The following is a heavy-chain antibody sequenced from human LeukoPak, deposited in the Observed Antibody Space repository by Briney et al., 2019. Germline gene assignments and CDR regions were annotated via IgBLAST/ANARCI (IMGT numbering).Heavy chain of an antibody. CDR2: IYTSGST. V-gene: IGHV4-61*02. CDR1: GGSISSGSYY. J-gene: IGHJ6*03. D-gene: IGHD3-3*01. Sequence: SETLSLTCTVSGGSISSGSYYWSWIRQPAGKGLEWTGRIYTSGSTNYNPSLKSRVTISVDTSKNQSSLKLSSVTAADTAVYYCAREVGGSTIFGVPYYYYYMDVWGKGTTVTVSS. CDR3: AREVGGSTIFGVPYYYYYMDV.